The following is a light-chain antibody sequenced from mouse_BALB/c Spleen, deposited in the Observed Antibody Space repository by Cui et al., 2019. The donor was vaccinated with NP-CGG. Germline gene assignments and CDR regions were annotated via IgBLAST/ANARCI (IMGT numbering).Light chain of an antibody. CDR1: TGAVTTSNY. Sequence: QAVVTQESALTTSPGETVTLTCRSSTGAVTTSNYANWVQEKPVHSLTGLIGGTNNRPPGVPARFSGSLIGDKAALTITGAQTEDEAIYFCALWYSNHWVFGGGTKLTVL. V-gene: IGLV1*01. CDR2: GTN. J-gene: IGLJ1*01. CDR3: ALWYSNHWV.